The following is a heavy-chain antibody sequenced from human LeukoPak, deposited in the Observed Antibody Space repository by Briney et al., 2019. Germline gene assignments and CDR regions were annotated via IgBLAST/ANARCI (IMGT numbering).Heavy chain of an antibody. CDR2: IYYSGST. D-gene: IGHD3-16*02. V-gene: IGHV4-59*01. J-gene: IGHJ4*02. CDR3: ARAGWYDYVWGSYRYPTYFDY. Sequence: PSETLSLTCTVSGGSISSYYWSWIRRPPGKGLEWIGYIYYSGSTNYNPSLKSRVTISVDTSKNQFSLKLSSVTAADTAVYYCARAGWYDYVWGSYRYPTYFDYWGQGTLVTVSS. CDR1: GGSISSYY.